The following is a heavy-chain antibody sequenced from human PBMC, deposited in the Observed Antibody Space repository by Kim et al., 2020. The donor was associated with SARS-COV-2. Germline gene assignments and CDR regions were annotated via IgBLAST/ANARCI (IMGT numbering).Heavy chain of an antibody. CDR1: GYTFTSYA. V-gene: IGHV1-3*01. CDR2: ISAGNGNT. CDR3: VRSPASYTYFDY. D-gene: IGHD3-10*01. J-gene: IGHJ4*02. Sequence: ASVKVSCKASGYTFTSYALHWVRQAPGQRPEWMGWISAGNGNTKYSQKFQGRFTITRDTSASTAYMELNTLRSEDTSVYFCVRSPASYTYFDYWGQGTLVTVSS.